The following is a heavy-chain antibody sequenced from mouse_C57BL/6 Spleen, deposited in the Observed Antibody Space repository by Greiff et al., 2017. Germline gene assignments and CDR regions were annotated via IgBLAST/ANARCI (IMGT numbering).Heavy chain of an antibody. Sequence: VQLQQPGPELVTPGSSVKLSCKASGYTFTSYWMDWVKQSPGQGLEWIGDIYPSDSGTHYNQKFKDKATLTVDNYSSTAYMQRSSLTSEDSAVYYGARRFYYGYIYGAMDYWGQGTSVTVSS. CDR3: ARRFYYGYIYGAMDY. V-gene: IGHV1-61*01. CDR1: GYTFTSYW. CDR2: IYPSDSGT. J-gene: IGHJ4*01. D-gene: IGHD2-3*01.